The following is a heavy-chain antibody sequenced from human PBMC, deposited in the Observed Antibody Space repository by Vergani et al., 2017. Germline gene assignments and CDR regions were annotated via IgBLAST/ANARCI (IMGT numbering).Heavy chain of an antibody. CDR3: ARGVPYCSSTSCSNDAFDI. V-gene: IGHV1-8*01. CDR1: GYTFSSYD. CDR2: MNPNSGNT. D-gene: IGHD2-2*01. J-gene: IGHJ3*02. Sequence: QVQLVQSGAEVKKPGASVKVSCKASGYTFSSYDINWVRQATGQGLEWMGWMNPNSGNTGYAQKLQGRVTMTRNTSIRTAYMELSSLRSEDTAVYYCARGVPYCSSTSCSNDAFDIWGQGTMVTVSS.